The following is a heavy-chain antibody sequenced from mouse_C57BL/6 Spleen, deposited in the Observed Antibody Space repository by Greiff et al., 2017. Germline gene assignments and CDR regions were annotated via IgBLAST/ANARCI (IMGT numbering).Heavy chain of an antibody. Sequence: QVQLQQSGAELVKPGASVKLSCKASGYTFTSYWMHWVKQRPGQGLEWIGMIHPNSGSTNYNEKFKSKATLTVDKSSSTAYMQLSSLTSEDSAVYYCAEGDYDGGYAMDYWGQGTSVTVSS. D-gene: IGHD2-4*01. V-gene: IGHV1-64*01. CDR3: AEGDYDGGYAMDY. J-gene: IGHJ4*01. CDR1: GYTFTSYW. CDR2: IHPNSGST.